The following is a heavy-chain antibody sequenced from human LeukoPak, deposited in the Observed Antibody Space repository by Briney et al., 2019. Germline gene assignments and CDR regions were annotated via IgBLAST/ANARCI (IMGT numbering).Heavy chain of an antibody. CDR1: GFTFSRYD. Sequence: PGGSLRLSCVGSGFTFSRYDMNWVPQTPGKGLEWVSSIRGSGERIHYADSVKGRFTIARDNSKNTLYLQMRSLRPEDTAVYYCAKDGDYYDSSALVALDTWGQGTMVTVSS. J-gene: IGHJ3*02. D-gene: IGHD3-22*01. CDR2: IRGSGERI. V-gene: IGHV3-23*01. CDR3: AKDGDYYDSSALVALDT.